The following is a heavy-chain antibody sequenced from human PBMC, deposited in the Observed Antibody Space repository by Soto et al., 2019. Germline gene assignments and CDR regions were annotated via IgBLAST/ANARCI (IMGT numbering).Heavy chain of an antibody. CDR2: ISGSGGST. D-gene: IGHD2-15*01. CDR3: AKDQWWSAVPTYDYYYYYGMDV. J-gene: IGHJ6*02. V-gene: IGHV3-23*01. Sequence: GGSLRLSCAASGFTFSSYAMSWVRQAPGKGLEWVSAISGSGGSTYYADSVKGRFTISRDNSKNTLYLQMNSLRAEDTAVYYCAKDQWWSAVPTYDYYYYYGMDVWGQGTTVTVSS. CDR1: GFTFSSYA.